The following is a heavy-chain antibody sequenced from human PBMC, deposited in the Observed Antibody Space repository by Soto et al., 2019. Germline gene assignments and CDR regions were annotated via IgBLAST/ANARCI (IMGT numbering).Heavy chain of an antibody. Sequence: QVQLQESGPGLVKPSQTLSLTCTVSGGSISSGDYYWSWIRQPPGKCLEWIGYIYYSGSTYYNPSLKSRVTISVDTSKNQFSLKLSSVTAADTAVYYCARESAGGGSYRAFDYWGQGTLVTVSS. CDR1: GGSISSGDYY. V-gene: IGHV4-30-4*01. D-gene: IGHD1-26*01. CDR3: ARESAGGGSYRAFDY. J-gene: IGHJ4*02. CDR2: IYYSGST.